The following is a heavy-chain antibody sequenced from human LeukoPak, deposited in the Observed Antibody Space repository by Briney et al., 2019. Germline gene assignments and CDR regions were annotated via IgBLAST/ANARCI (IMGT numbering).Heavy chain of an antibody. CDR3: ATDPGGQGVGDAFDI. J-gene: IGHJ3*02. D-gene: IGHD3-16*01. CDR1: GGSISSGGYY. V-gene: IGHV4-31*03. Sequence: TLSLTCTVSGGSISSGGYYWCWIRQHPGKGLEGIWYIYYSGSTYYNPSLKSRVTISVDTYKNQSSLKLSSGTAADTAVEYCATDPGGQGVGDAFDIWGQGTMVTVSS. CDR2: IYYSGST.